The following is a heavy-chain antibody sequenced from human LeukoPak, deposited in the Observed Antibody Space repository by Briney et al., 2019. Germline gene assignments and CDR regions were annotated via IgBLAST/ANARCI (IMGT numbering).Heavy chain of an antibody. J-gene: IGHJ4*02. CDR2: INRSGST. CDR1: GGSFSGYY. CDR3: ASRTCYYGSGSYYKPDY. V-gene: IGHV4-34*01. Sequence: SETLSLTCAVYGGSFSGYYWSWIRQPPGKGLEWIGEINRSGSTNYNPSLKSRVTISVDTSKNQFSLKLSSVTAADTAVYYCASRTCYYGSGSYYKPDYWGQGTLVTVSS. D-gene: IGHD3-10*01.